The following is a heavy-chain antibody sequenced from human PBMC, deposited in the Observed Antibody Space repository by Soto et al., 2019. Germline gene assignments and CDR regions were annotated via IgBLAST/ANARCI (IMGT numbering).Heavy chain of an antibody. CDR2: ISYDGSNK. CDR1: GFTFSSYA. J-gene: IGHJ4*02. D-gene: IGHD5-18*01. Sequence: PGGSLRLSCAASGFTFSSYAMHWVRQAPGKGLEWVAVISYDGSNKYYADSVKGRFTISRDNSKNTLYLQMNSLRAEDTAVCYCARDLRSYGSYWGQGTLVTVSS. CDR3: ARDLRSYGSY. V-gene: IGHV3-30-3*01.